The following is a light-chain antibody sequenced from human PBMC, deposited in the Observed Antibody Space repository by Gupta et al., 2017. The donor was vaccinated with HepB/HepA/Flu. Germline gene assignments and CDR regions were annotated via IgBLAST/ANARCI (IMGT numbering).Light chain of an antibody. J-gene: IGKJ4*01. CDR2: RVS. Sequence: DIVITQTPHSLPVNPEEPASISCTSSQSLLHSNGYPYLHWYLQKPGQSPQLLLYRVSNHLSGVPDRVSGSGSGSDFTLKISWVEAEDVGVYYCMEATQFTFGGGTKVEIK. V-gene: IGKV2-18*01. CDR3: MEATQFT. CDR1: QSLLHSNGYPY.